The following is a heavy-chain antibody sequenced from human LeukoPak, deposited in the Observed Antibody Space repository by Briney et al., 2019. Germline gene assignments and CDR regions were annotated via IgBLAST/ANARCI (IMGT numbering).Heavy chain of an antibody. D-gene: IGHD3-10*01. CDR3: ARSYGSGSYLLYYYYYGMDV. Sequence: ASVKVSCKASGYTFTSYGISWVRQAPGQGLEWMGWISAYNGNTDYAQKLQGRVTMTTDTSTSTAYMELRSLRSDDTAVYYCARSYGSGSYLLYYYYYGMDVWGKGTTVTVSS. CDR2: ISAYNGNT. CDR1: GYTFTSYG. J-gene: IGHJ6*04. V-gene: IGHV1-18*04.